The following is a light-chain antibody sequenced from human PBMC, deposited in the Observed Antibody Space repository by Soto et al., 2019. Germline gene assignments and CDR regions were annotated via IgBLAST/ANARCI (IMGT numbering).Light chain of an antibody. J-gene: IGKJ1*01. V-gene: IGKV1-39*01. Sequence: DIQMTQSPSSLSASVGDRVTITCRASQSISSYLNLYQQKPGKAPKLLIYAASSLQSGVPSRFSGSGSGTDFSLTISSLKPEDFATYYCQQSYSTWTFGQGTKVEIK. CDR2: AAS. CDR1: QSISSY. CDR3: QQSYSTWT.